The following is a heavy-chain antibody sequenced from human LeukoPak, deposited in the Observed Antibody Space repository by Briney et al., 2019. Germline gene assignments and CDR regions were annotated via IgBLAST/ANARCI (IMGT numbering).Heavy chain of an antibody. CDR1: GSTFSSYW. CDR2: IKQDGSEK. J-gene: IGHJ4*02. D-gene: IGHD5-12*01. V-gene: IGHV3-7*01. CDR3: ARDTSGYDYSERFDY. Sequence: QPGGSLRLSCAASGSTFSSYWMSWVRQAPGKGLEWVANIKQDGSEKYYVDSVKGRFTISRDNAKNSLYLQMNSLRAEDTAVYYCARDTSGYDYSERFDYWGPGTLVTVSS.